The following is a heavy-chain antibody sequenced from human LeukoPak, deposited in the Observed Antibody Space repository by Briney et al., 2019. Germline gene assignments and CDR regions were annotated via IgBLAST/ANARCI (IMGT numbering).Heavy chain of an antibody. CDR1: GGTFSSYA. D-gene: IGHD6-13*01. CDR2: IIPIFGTA. Sequence: SVKVSCRASGGTFSSYAISWVRQAPGQGLEWMGGIIPIFGTANYAQKFQGRVTITADEPTSTAYMELSSLRSEDTAVYYCAREAAAIPGLFDYWGQGTLVTVSS. V-gene: IGHV1-69*01. J-gene: IGHJ4*02. CDR3: AREAAAIPGLFDY.